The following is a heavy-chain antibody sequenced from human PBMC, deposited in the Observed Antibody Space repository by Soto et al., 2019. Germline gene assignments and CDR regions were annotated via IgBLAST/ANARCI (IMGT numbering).Heavy chain of an antibody. V-gene: IGHV4-4*07. J-gene: IGHJ5*02. Sequence: SETLSLTCTVSGGSMSSYYWTWIRQSAGKGLEWIGRIYSSGGTHYNPSLKSRVTISLGTSKNQFSLRLNSVTAADTAVYYCARGQRFSDSFDPWGQGTLVTVSS. CDR3: ARGQRFSDSFDP. CDR2: IYSSGGT. D-gene: IGHD3-3*01. CDR1: GGSMSSYY.